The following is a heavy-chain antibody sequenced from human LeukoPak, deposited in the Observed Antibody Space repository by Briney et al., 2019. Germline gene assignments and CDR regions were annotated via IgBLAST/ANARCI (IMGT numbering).Heavy chain of an antibody. CDR3: ARDRRNYYYYGMDV. Sequence: SETLSLTCTVSGGSIGSYYWSWIRQPPGKGLEWIGYIYYSGSTNYNPSLKSRVTISVDTSKNQFSLKLSSVTAADTAVYYCARDRRNYYYYGMDVWGQGTTVTVSS. CDR2: IYYSGST. CDR1: GGSIGSYY. V-gene: IGHV4-59*01. J-gene: IGHJ6*02.